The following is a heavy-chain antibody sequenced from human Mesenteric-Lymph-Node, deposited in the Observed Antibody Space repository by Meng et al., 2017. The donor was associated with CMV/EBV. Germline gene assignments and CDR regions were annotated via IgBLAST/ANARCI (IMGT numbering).Heavy chain of an antibody. J-gene: IGHJ4*02. CDR3: ARQNGVFDY. D-gene: IGHD1-1*01. CDR1: GFTFSSYN. V-gene: IGHV3-21*01. Sequence: GGSLRLSCAASGFTFSSYNMNWVRQAPGKGLEWVSSISRSTSYIYYADSMKGRFTISRDNAKNSLYLQMNSLRAEDTAVYYCARQNGVFDYWGQGTLVTVSS. CDR2: ISRSTSYI.